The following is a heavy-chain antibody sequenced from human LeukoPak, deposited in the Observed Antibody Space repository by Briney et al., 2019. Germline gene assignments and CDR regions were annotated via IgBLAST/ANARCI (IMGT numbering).Heavy chain of an antibody. CDR1: GYTFTGLGLY. J-gene: IGHJ4*02. CDR3: ATDPTAGTTRFDY. Sequence: GASVKVSCKTSGYTFTGLGLYIHWVRQAPGQGLEWMGWINPRSGGTNCAQKFQGRVTMTRDTSISTAYMELSRLTSDDTAVYYCATDPTAGTTRFDYWGQGTLVTVSS. D-gene: IGHD1-1*01. CDR2: INPRSGGT. V-gene: IGHV1-2*02.